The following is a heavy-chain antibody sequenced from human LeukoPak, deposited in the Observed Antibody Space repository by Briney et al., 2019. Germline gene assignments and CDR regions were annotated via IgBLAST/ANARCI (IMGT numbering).Heavy chain of an antibody. D-gene: IGHD3-22*01. CDR1: GGSISSYY. J-gene: IGHJ3*02. V-gene: IGHV4-59*12. Sequence: SETLSLTCTVSGGSISSYYWSWIRQPPGKGLEWIGYIYYSGSTYYNPSLKSRVTISVDTSKNQFSLKLSSVTAADTAVYYCARVSGITMIVVVNSDAFDIWGQGTMVTVSS. CDR3: ARVSGITMIVVVNSDAFDI. CDR2: IYYSGST.